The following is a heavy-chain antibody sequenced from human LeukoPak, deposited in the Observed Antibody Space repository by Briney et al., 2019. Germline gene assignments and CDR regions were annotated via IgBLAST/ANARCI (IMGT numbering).Heavy chain of an antibody. D-gene: IGHD1-26*01. J-gene: IGHJ4*02. V-gene: IGHV4-39*01. Sequence: SETLSLTCTVSGGSISSSSYYWGWIRQPPGKGREWIGSIYYSGSTYYNPSLKSRVTISVDTSKNQFSLKLSSVTAADTAVYYCARPRGRALFDYWGQGTLVTVSS. CDR2: IYYSGST. CDR1: GGSISSSSYY. CDR3: ARPRGRALFDY.